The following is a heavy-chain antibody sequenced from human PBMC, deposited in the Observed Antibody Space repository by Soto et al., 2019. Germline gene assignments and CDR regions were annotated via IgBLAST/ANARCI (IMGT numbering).Heavy chain of an antibody. CDR2: INPSSGGA. Sequence: QVQLVQSGAEVKNPGASVKVSCKASGYTITSYYMHWVRQAPGRGLVWMGIINPSSGGARYAQKFQGRVTMTRDTVTSTVYMELSSLRSDDTAVYYCARARSESVGARLGLEPHFDYWGQGALVTVSS. CDR3: ARARSESVGARLGLEPHFDY. V-gene: IGHV1-46*01. J-gene: IGHJ4*02. D-gene: IGHD1-26*01. CDR1: GYTITSYY.